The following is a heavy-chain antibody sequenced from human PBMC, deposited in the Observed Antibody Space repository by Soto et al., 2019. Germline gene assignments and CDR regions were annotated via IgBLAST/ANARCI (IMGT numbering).Heavy chain of an antibody. D-gene: IGHD6-19*01. CDR1: GFTFSSYG. V-gene: IGHV3-33*01. CDR3: ARAESIAVAHDAFDI. J-gene: IGHJ3*02. CDR2: IWYDGSNK. Sequence: SGGSLRLSCAASGFTFSSYGMHWVRQAPGKGLEWVAVIWYDGSNKYYADSVKGRFTISRDNSKNTLYLQMNSLRAEDTAVYYCARAESIAVAHDAFDIWGQGTMVTVSS.